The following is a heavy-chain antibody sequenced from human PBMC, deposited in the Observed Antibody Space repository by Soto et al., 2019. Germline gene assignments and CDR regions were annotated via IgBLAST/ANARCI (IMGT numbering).Heavy chain of an antibody. CDR1: GFTFDDYA. V-gene: IGHV3-9*01. CDR3: AKGTLRGVIITPGGGFCY. D-gene: IGHD3-10*01. CDR2: ISWNSGSI. J-gene: IGHJ4*02. Sequence: PGGSLRLSCAASGFTFDDYAMHWVRQAPGKGLEWVSGISWNSGSIGYADSVKGRFTISRDNAKNSLYLQMNSLRAEDTALYYCAKGTLRGVIITPGGGFCYWGQGTLVTVSS.